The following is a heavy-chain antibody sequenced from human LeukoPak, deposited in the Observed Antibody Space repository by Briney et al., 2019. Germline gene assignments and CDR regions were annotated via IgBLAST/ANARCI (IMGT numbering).Heavy chain of an antibody. J-gene: IGHJ6*03. CDR2: IKQDGSEK. V-gene: IGHV3-7*01. D-gene: IGHD2-15*01. CDR1: GFTFTRYW. CDR3: ARGRYCSGGSCSKYYYYMDV. Sequence: GGSLRLSCAASGFTFTRYWMSWVRQAPGKGLEWVANIKQDGSEKYYVDSVKGRFTISRDNAKNSLYLQMNSLRAEDTAVYYCARGRYCSGGSCSKYYYYMDVWGKGTTVTVSS.